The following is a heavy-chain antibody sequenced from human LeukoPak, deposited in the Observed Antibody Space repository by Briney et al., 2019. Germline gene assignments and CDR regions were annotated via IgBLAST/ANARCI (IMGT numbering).Heavy chain of an antibody. V-gene: IGHV1-69*04. CDR3: ARVGEQQLFDY. Sequence: SVKVSCKASGGTFSSYAISWVRQAPGQGLEWMGRIIPILGIANYAQKFQGRVTITADRSTSTAYMELSSLRSEDTAVYYCARVGEQQLFDYWGQGTLVTVSS. CDR1: GGTFSSYA. J-gene: IGHJ4*02. CDR2: IIPILGIA. D-gene: IGHD6-13*01.